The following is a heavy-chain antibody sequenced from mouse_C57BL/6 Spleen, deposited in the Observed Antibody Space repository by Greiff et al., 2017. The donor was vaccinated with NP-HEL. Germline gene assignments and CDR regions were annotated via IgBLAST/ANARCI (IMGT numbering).Heavy chain of an antibody. CDR2: IYIGNGYT. Sequence: DVKLQESGAELVRPGSSVKMSCKTSGYTFTSYGINWVKQRPGQGLEWIGYIYIGNGYTEYNEKFKGKATLTSDTSSSTAYMQLSSLTSEDSAIYFCARVYYGSTWYFDVWGTGTTVTVSS. CDR3: ARVYYGSTWYFDV. D-gene: IGHD1-1*01. CDR1: GYTFTSYG. V-gene: IGHV1-58*01. J-gene: IGHJ1*03.